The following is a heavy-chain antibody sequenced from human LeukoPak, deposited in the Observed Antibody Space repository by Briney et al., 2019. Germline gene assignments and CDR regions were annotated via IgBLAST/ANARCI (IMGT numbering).Heavy chain of an antibody. CDR2: IIPIFGTA. CDR1: GGTFGSYA. V-gene: IGHV1-69*06. J-gene: IGHJ4*02. D-gene: IGHD1-1*01. Sequence: ASVKVSCKASGGTFGSYAISWVRQAPGQGLEWMGGIIPIFGTANYAQKFQGRVTMTEDTSTDTAYMELSSLRSEDTAVYYCATGLDTGKENNYWGQGTLVTVSS. CDR3: ATGLDTGKENNY.